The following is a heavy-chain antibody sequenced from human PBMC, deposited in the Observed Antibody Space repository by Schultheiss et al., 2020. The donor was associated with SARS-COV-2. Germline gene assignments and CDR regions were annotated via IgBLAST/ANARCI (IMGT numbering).Heavy chain of an antibody. D-gene: IGHD6-6*01. CDR1: GYTFTSYD. V-gene: IGHV1-8*01. CDR2: MNPNSGGT. CDR3: ARNIAARPYYYYGMDV. J-gene: IGHJ6*02. Sequence: ASVKVSCKASGYTFTSYDINWVRQATGQGLEWMGWMNPNSGGTNYAQKFQGRVTMTRDTSISTAYMELSSLRSEDTAVYYCARNIAARPYYYYGMDVWGQGTTVTVSS.